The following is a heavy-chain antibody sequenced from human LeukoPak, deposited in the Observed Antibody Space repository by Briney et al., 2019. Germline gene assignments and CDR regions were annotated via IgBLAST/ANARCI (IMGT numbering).Heavy chain of an antibody. CDR1: GYTFTGYY. Sequence: ASVKVSCKTSGYTFTGYYIHWVRQAPGQGLEWMGWINPNSGGTNYAQKFQGRVTMTRDTSISTAYMELSRLRSDDTAVYYCVKDKGLMLYCSSTICYPDYWGQGTLVTVSS. J-gene: IGHJ4*02. V-gene: IGHV1-2*02. CDR2: INPNSGGT. CDR3: VKDKGLMLYCSSTICYPDY. D-gene: IGHD2-2*01.